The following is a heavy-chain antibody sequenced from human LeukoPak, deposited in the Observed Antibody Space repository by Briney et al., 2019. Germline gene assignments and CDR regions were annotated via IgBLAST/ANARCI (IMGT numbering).Heavy chain of an antibody. D-gene: IGHD3-10*01. CDR2: IYYSGRT. CDR3: AREANYYGSGSYFEGTFDY. J-gene: IGHJ4*02. CDR1: GGSISTYY. V-gene: IGHV4-59*01. Sequence: SETLSLTCTVSGGSISTYYWNWIRQPPGKGLEWIGYIYYSGRTNYNPSLKSRVTISVDTSKNEFSLKLTSVTAADTAVYYCAREANYYGSGSYFEGTFDYWGQGSLVTVSS.